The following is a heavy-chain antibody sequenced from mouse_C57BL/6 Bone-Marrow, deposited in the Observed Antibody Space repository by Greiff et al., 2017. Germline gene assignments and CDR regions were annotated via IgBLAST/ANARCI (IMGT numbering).Heavy chain of an antibody. J-gene: IGHJ4*01. D-gene: IGHD2-4*01. CDR1: GYTFTDYY. CDR3: ARWGDYDDENYYAMDY. Sequence: EVQLQQSGPGLVKPGASVKISCKASGYTFTDYYMNWVKQSHGKSLEWIGDINPNNGGTSYNQKFKGKATLTVDKSSSTAYMELRSLTSEDSAVYYCARWGDYDDENYYAMDYWGQGTSVTVSS. V-gene: IGHV1-26*01. CDR2: INPNNGGT.